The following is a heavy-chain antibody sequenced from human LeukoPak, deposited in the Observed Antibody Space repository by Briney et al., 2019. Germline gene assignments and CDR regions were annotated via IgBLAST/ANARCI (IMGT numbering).Heavy chain of an antibody. CDR3: ARRVTVIYYMDL. D-gene: IGHD3-22*01. CDR1: EGSFSGYY. V-gene: IGHV4-34*01. J-gene: IGHJ6*03. Sequence: SETLSLTCAVYEGSFSGYYWTWISQFPGRGLEWIGEINDSGGTNYNPSLKSRVTMSVDTSKNQFSLKLTSVTAADTAVYYCARRVTVIYYMDLWGKGTTVTVSS. CDR2: INDSGGT.